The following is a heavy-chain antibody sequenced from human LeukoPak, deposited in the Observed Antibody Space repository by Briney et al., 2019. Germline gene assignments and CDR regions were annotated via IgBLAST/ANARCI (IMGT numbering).Heavy chain of an antibody. V-gene: IGHV4-39*07. CDR2: IYYSGST. J-gene: IGHJ4*02. CDR3: ARGTYCSSTSCYVFDY. CDR1: GGSISSSSYY. Sequence: SETLSLTCTVSGGSISSSSYYWGWIRQPPGKGLKWIGSIYYSGSTYYNPSLKSRVTISVDTSKNQFSLKLSSVTAADTAVYYCARGTYCSSTSCYVFDYWGQGTLVTVSS. D-gene: IGHD2-2*01.